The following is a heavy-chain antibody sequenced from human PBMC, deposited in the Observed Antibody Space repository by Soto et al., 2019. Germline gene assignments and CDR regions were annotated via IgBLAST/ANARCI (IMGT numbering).Heavy chain of an antibody. Sequence: GGSLRLSCEASGLSVSNYWMHWVRQTPGKGLVWVSRINSDDTSSSYAASVKGRFTISRDNAKNTLYLQMNSLRAEDTAVYYCARDYYKYYDSSGYYRSPAYWGQGTLVTVSS. V-gene: IGHV3-74*01. J-gene: IGHJ4*02. D-gene: IGHD3-22*01. CDR2: INSDDTSS. CDR3: ARDYYKYYDSSGYYRSPAY. CDR1: GLSVSNYW.